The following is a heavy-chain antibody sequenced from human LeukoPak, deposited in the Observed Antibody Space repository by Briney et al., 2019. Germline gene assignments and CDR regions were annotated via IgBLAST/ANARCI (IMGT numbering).Heavy chain of an antibody. D-gene: IGHD6-13*01. CDR1: GGSISSYY. J-gene: IGHJ4*02. CDR2: IYYSEST. Sequence: PSETLSLTCTVSGGSISSYYWSWIRQPPGKGLEWIGYIYYSESTNYNPSLKSRVTISVDTSKNQFSLKLSSVTAADTAVYYCARVDSSNWYEYRGYFDYWGQGTLVTVSS. V-gene: IGHV4-59*01. CDR3: ARVDSSNWYEYRGYFDY.